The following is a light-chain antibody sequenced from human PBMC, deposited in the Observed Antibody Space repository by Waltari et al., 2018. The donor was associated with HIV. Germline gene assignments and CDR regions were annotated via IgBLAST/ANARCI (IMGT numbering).Light chain of an antibody. CDR1: SSDIGYYNY. CDR2: EVS. Sequence: QFALTQPASVSGSPGQSITISCTGSSSDIGYYNYVSWYQQHPGKAPKLIIYEVSNRPSGRSSRCSCSKSGNTAYLTISGLQAEDEADYFCRSLTNSATLSVLFGGGTELTVL. J-gene: IGLJ3*02. CDR3: RSLTNSATLSVL. V-gene: IGLV2-14*01.